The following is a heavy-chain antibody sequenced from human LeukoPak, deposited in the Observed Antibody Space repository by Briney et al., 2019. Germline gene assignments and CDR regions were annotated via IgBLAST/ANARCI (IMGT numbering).Heavy chain of an antibody. Sequence: GGSLRVSCAASGFSVSNTYMSWVRQAPGKGLESVSLISSGGGTYYADSVKGRFTISRDNSKNALYLQMNSLRGGDTAVYYCARGGLLSGGSPSPPFDDWGQGTLVTVSS. CDR2: ISSGGGT. CDR3: ARGGLLSGGSPSPPFDD. CDR1: GFSVSNTY. D-gene: IGHD2/OR15-2a*01. J-gene: IGHJ4*02. V-gene: IGHV3-53*01.